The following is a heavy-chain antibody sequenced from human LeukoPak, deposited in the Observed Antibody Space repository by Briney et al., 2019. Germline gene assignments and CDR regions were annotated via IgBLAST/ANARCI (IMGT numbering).Heavy chain of an antibody. D-gene: IGHD6-13*01. CDR1: GYTFTGYY. J-gene: IGHJ3*02. CDR3: AREGIAAPHDAFDI. Sequence: ASVKVSCKASGYTFTGYYMHWVRQAPGQGLEWMGWINPNSGGTNYAQKFQGRVTMTRDTSISTAYMELSRLRSDDTAVYYCAREGIAAPHDAFDIWGQGTMVTVSS. V-gene: IGHV1-2*02. CDR2: INPNSGGT.